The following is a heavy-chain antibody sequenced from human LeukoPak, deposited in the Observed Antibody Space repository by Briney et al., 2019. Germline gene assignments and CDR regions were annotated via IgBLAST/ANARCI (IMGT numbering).Heavy chain of an antibody. D-gene: IGHD3-3*01. CDR2: IYHSGST. Sequence: SETLSLTXAVSGYSISSGYYWGWIRQPPGKGLEWIGSIYHSGSTYYNPSLKSRVTISVDTSKNQFSLKLSSVTAADTAVYYCARILGPQSSTYYDFWSGYYFDYWGQGTLVTVSS. CDR3: ARILGPQSSTYYDFWSGYYFDY. V-gene: IGHV4-38-2*01. CDR1: GYSISSGYY. J-gene: IGHJ4*02.